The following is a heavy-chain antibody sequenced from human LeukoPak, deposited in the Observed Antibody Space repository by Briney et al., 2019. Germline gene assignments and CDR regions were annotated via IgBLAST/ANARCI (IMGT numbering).Heavy chain of an antibody. CDR3: ARCISMVRGVIRPPDY. J-gene: IGHJ4*02. V-gene: IGHV4-39*01. CDR1: GGSISSSSYH. Sequence: SETLSLTCSVSGGSISSSSYHWGWIRQSPGKGLEWIGSIYFSGSAYYNPSLKSRLTISVDTSKNQFSLKLNSVTAADTAVYYCARCISMVRGVIRPPDYWGQGTLVTVSS. CDR2: IYFSGSA. D-gene: IGHD3-10*01.